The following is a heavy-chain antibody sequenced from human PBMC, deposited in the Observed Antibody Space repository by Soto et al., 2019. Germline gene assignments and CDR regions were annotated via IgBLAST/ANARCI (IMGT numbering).Heavy chain of an antibody. CDR1: GGCIRSSNW. J-gene: IGHJ4*02. Sequence: SDTLSLSCAVSGGCIRSSNWWRWLLQPPGKGLEWIGEIYHSGSTNYNPSLKSRVTISVDKSKNQFSLKLSSVTAADTAVYYCARDLHGGAAAGTGYWGQGTLVTVSS. D-gene: IGHD6-13*01. V-gene: IGHV4-4*02. CDR3: ARDLHGGAAAGTGY. CDR2: IYHSGST.